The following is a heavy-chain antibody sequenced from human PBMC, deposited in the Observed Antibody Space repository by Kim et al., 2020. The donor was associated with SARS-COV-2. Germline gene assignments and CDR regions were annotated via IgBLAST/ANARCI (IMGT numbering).Heavy chain of an antibody. CDR2: ISGSGGST. CDR3: AKAPSGGAAAGTNWFDP. Sequence: GGSLRHSCAASGFTFSSYAMSWVRQAPGKGLEWVSAISGSGGSTYYADSVKGRFTISRDNSKNTLYLQMNSLRAEDTAVYYCAKAPSGGAAAGTNWFDPWGQGTLVTVSS. J-gene: IGHJ5*02. CDR1: GFTFSSYA. D-gene: IGHD6-13*01. V-gene: IGHV3-23*01.